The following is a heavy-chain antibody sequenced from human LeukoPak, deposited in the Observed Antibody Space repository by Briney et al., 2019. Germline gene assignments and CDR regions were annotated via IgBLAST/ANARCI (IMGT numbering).Heavy chain of an antibody. CDR3: ARGDTYYYGSGSLHDY. J-gene: IGHJ4*02. D-gene: IGHD3-10*01. V-gene: IGHV3-33*01. CDR1: GFTFSSYG. CDR2: IWYDGSNK. Sequence: PGGSLRLSCAASGFTFSSYGMHWVRQAPGKGLEWVAVIWYDGSNKYYADSVKGRFTISRDNSKNTLYLQMNGLRAEDTAVYYCARGDTYYYGSGSLHDYWGQGTLVTVSS.